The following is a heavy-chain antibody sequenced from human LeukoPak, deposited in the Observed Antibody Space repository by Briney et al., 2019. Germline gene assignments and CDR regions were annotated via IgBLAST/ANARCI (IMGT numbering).Heavy chain of an antibody. CDR1: GFTFSSYW. V-gene: IGHV3-66*01. CDR3: ARDPGYGLGVDYGDY. D-gene: IGHD3-10*01. CDR2: IHRGGNT. Sequence: GGSLRLSCAASGFTFSSYWMSWVRQAPGKGLEWLSVIHRGGNTYYADSVKGRFTISRDSSKNTVFLQMDSLRAEDTAVYYCARDPGYGLGVDYGDYWGQGTLVTVSS. J-gene: IGHJ4*02.